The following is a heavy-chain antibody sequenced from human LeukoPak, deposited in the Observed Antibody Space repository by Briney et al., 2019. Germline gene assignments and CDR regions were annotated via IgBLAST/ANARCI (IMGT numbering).Heavy chain of an antibody. V-gene: IGHV2-70*11. Sequence: SGPTLVNPTQTLTLTCTFSGFSLSISGMYVTWIRQPPGKALEWLARIDWDDDKYYSTSPKTRLTISKDTSKNQVVLTMTNMDPVDTATYYCARTSSFTLIRGLDQWGQGTLVTVSS. D-gene: IGHD3-10*01. CDR3: ARTSSFTLIRGLDQ. CDR2: IDWDDDK. CDR1: GFSLSISGMY. J-gene: IGHJ4*02.